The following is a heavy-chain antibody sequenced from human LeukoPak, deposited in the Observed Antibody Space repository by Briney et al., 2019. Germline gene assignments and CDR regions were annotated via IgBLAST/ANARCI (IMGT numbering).Heavy chain of an antibody. J-gene: IGHJ6*03. V-gene: IGHV3-53*01. CDR2: IYSGGST. CDR1: GFTVSSNY. Sequence: PGGSLRLSCAASGFTVSSNYMSWVRQAPGKGLEWVSVIYSGGSTYYADSVKGRFTISRDSSKNTLYLQMNSLGAEDTAVYYCAREVLRFSYMDVWGKGTTVTVSS. CDR3: AREVLRFSYMDV. D-gene: IGHD3-3*01.